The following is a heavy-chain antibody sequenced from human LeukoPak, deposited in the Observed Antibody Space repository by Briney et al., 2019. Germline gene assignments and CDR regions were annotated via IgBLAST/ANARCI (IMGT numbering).Heavy chain of an antibody. D-gene: IGHD3-22*01. J-gene: IGHJ4*02. CDR2: INAGNGNT. V-gene: IGHV1-3*01. CDR3: ARDHGGDSSGGGDY. CDR1: GYTFTSYA. Sequence: ASVKVSCKGSGYTFTSYAMHWVRQAPGQRLEWMGWINAGNGNTKYSQKFQGRVTITRDTSASTAYMELSSLRSEDTAVYYCARDHGGDSSGGGDYWGQGTLVTVSS.